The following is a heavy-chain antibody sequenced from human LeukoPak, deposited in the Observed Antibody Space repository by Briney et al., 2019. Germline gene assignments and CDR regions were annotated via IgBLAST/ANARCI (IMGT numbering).Heavy chain of an antibody. CDR3: ARDAGFAIQLWLGEIDYGMDV. V-gene: IGHV1-18*01. D-gene: IGHD5-18*01. CDR2: ISAYNGNT. J-gene: IGHJ6*02. CDR1: GYTFTSYG. Sequence: ASVKVSCKASGYTFTSYGISWVRQAPGQGLEWMGWISAYNGNTNYAQKLQGRVTMTTDTSTSTAYMDLRSLRSDDTAVYYCARDAGFAIQLWLGEIDYGMDVWGQGTTVTVSS.